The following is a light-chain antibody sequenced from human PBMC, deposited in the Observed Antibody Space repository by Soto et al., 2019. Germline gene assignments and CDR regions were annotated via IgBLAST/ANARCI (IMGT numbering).Light chain of an antibody. CDR3: QQYYGLPPLT. CDR2: HAS. CDR1: QNITNN. V-gene: IGKV1-33*01. Sequence: DIQMTQSPSSLSASIGDRVTITCQASQNITNNLSWYQQKPGRAPNLLIYHASKLAKGVTSRFSGSGSGTDFSLIITSLQREDLAIYYCQQYYGLPPLTFGQGTRLEIK. J-gene: IGKJ5*01.